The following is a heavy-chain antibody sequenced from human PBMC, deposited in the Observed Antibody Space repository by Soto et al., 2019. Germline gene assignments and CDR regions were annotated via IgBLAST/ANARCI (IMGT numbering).Heavy chain of an antibody. V-gene: IGHV4-61*03. CDR2: ISYTGRT. D-gene: IGHD7-27*01. Sequence: SETLSLTCIVAGDSVTSGSYCWTWLRQPPGKGREGIGSISYTGRTKYNPPLQSRVTISVATSTNDFSLNLSSVTAADTAVYFCAREWGLLPYYVMNVWGQGTAVTVSS. J-gene: IGHJ6*02. CDR1: GDSVTSGSYC. CDR3: AREWGLLPYYVMNV.